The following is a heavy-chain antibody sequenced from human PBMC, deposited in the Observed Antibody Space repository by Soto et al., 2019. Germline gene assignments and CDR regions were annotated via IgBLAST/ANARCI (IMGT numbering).Heavy chain of an antibody. CDR3: ARADYDFWSGYNWFDP. CDR2: IIPILGIA. Sequence: ASVKVSCKASGGTFSSYTISWVRQAPGQGLEWMGRIIPILGIANYAQKFQGRVTITADKSTSTAYMELSSLRSEDTAVYYCARADYDFWSGYNWFDPWGQGTLVTVSS. J-gene: IGHJ5*02. D-gene: IGHD3-3*01. CDR1: GGTFSSYT. V-gene: IGHV1-69*02.